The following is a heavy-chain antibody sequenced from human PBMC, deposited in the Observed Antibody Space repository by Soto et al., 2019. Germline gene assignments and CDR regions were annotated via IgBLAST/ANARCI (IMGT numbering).Heavy chain of an antibody. CDR3: ARDDKTQQWLAEDDYYYGMDV. J-gene: IGHJ6*02. V-gene: IGHV6-1*01. CDR2: TYYRSKWYN. D-gene: IGHD6-19*01. CDR1: GDSVSSNSAA. Sequence: PSQTLSLTCAISGDSVSSNSAAWNWIRQSPSRGLEWLGRTYYRSKWYNDYAVSVKSRITINPDTSKNQFSLQLNSVTPEDTAVYYCARDDKTQQWLAEDDYYYGMDVWGQGTTVTVSS.